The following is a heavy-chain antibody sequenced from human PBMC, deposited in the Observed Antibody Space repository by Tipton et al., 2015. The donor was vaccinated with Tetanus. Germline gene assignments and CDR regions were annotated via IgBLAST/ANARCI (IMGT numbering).Heavy chain of an antibody. Sequence: GSLRLSCEASGFTFSTYPMHWVRQAPGKGLEWVSAIGDTEFVTYYADSLKGRFTISRDNAKNSLYLQMNSLRAEDTALYYCAKGIGYYGMDVWGQGTTVTVSS. D-gene: IGHD2/OR15-2a*01. CDR3: AKGIGYYGMDV. CDR2: IGDTEFVT. J-gene: IGHJ6*02. CDR1: GFTFSTYP. V-gene: IGHV3-23*01.